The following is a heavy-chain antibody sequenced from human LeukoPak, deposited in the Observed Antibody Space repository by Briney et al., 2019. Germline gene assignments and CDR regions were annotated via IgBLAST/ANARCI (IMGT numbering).Heavy chain of an antibody. V-gene: IGHV3-30*02. CDR1: GFTFSNYG. D-gene: IGHD1-14*01. CDR2: IRYDGNNK. CDR3: VKDNPLDY. J-gene: IGHJ4*02. Sequence: GGSLRLSCGASGFTFSNYGMLWVRQAPGKGLEWVAFIRYDGNNKLYADSMKGRFTISRDNSKNTLYLHINSLRAEDTVVYYCVKDNPLDYWGQGTLVIVSS.